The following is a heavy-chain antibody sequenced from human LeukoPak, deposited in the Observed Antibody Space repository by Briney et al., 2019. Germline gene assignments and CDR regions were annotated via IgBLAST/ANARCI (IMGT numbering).Heavy chain of an antibody. Sequence: GESLKISCKVSGYSFTSYWIGWVRQMPGKGLECMGVIYPGDSDTRYSPYFEGQVTISADKSISTAYLQWSSLKASDTAMYYCARSYRRDGYNPYYYYRMDVWGQGPTVTVSS. CDR2: IYPGDSDT. J-gene: IGHJ6*02. V-gene: IGHV5-51*01. CDR3: ARSYRRDGYNPYYYYRMDV. CDR1: GYSFTSYW. D-gene: IGHD5-24*01.